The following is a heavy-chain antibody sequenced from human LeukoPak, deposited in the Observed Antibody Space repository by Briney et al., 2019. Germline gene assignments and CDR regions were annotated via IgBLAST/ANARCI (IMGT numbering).Heavy chain of an antibody. CDR2: ISSSSSYI. CDR1: GFTFSSYS. D-gene: IGHD3-16*02. J-gene: IGHJ4*02. Sequence: GGSLRLSCAASGFTFSSYSMNWVRQAPGKGLEWVSSISSSSSYIYYADSVKGRFTISRDNAKNSLYLQMSSLRAEDTAVYYCARDDYVWGSYPDYWGQGTLVTVSS. V-gene: IGHV3-21*01. CDR3: ARDDYVWGSYPDY.